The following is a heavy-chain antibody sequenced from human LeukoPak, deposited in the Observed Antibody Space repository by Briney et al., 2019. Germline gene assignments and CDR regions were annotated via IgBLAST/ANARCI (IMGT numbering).Heavy chain of an antibody. D-gene: IGHD5-12*01. CDR1: GGTFSSYA. CDR2: IISIFGTA. Sequence: ASVKVSCKASGGTFSSYAISWVRQAPGQGLEWMGGIISIFGTANYAQKFKGRVTITADESTSTAYTGLSSLRSEDTAVYYCARDRGGYDGAFDIWGQGTMVTVSS. V-gene: IGHV1-69*13. CDR3: ARDRGGYDGAFDI. J-gene: IGHJ3*02.